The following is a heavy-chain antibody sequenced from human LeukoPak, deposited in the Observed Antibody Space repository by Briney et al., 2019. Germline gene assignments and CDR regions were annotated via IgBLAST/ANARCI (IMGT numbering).Heavy chain of an antibody. J-gene: IGHJ4*02. V-gene: IGHV1-2*02. D-gene: IGHD2-2*02. CDR3: ARAYCSSTSCYRTDY. Sequence: ASVTVSCKASGYTFTAYYMHWVRQAPGQGLEGMGWINPNSGGTNYAQKFQGRVTMTRDTSISTAYMELSRLRSDDTAVYYCARAYCSSTSCYRTDYWGQGTLVTVSS. CDR1: GYTFTAYY. CDR2: INPNSGGT.